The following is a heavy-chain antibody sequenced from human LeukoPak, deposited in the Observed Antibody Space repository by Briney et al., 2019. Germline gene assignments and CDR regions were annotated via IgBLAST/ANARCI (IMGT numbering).Heavy chain of an antibody. D-gene: IGHD3-22*01. CDR1: GYTFTSYG. V-gene: IGHV1-18*01. CDR2: ISAYNGNT. CDR3: ARGTYYYDSSGPQGFDY. Sequence: ASVKASCKASGYTFTSYGISWVRQAPGQGLEWMGWISAYNGNTNYAQKLQGRVTMTTDTSTSTAYMELRSLRSDDTAVYYCARGTYYYDSSGPQGFDYWGQGTLVTVSS. J-gene: IGHJ4*02.